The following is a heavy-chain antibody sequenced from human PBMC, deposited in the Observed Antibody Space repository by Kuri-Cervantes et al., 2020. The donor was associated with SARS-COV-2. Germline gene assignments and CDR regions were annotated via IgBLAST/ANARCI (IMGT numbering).Heavy chain of an antibody. CDR3: ARGAVVRGPKYYFDY. J-gene: IGHJ4*02. D-gene: IGHD3-10*01. CDR2: IYYSGST. Sequence: GSLRLSCTVSGGSISSYYWSWIRQPPGKGLEWIGYIYYSGSTNYNPSLKSRVTISVDTSKNQFSLKLSSVTAADTAVYYCARGAVVRGPKYYFDYWGQGILVTVSS. CDR1: GGSISSYY. V-gene: IGHV4-59*01.